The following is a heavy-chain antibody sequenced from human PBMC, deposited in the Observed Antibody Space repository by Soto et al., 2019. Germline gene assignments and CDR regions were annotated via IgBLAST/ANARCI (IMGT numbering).Heavy chain of an antibody. CDR2: IYRSGST. Sequence: SETLSLTCTVAGASISRGDYYWSCIRQLPGKGLEWIGYIYRSGSTYYNPSLESRITISVDTSQSQFSLDVSSVTAADTAVYYCARVRYFAGAGQNYCDVWGQGTLVTVSS. J-gene: IGHJ4*02. CDR3: ARVRYFAGAGQNYCDV. D-gene: IGHD6-19*01. CDR1: GASISRGDYY. V-gene: IGHV4-31*03.